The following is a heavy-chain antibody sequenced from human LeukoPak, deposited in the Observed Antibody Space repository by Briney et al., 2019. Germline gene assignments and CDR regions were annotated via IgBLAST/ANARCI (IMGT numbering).Heavy chain of an antibody. J-gene: IGHJ4*02. CDR3: ARDYGGNSGGIGDY. V-gene: IGHV1-69*13. Sequence: SVKVSCKASGGTFISYAISWVRQAPGQGLEWMGGIIPIFGTANYAQKFQGRVTITADESTSTAYMELSSLRSEDTAVYYCARDYGGNSGGIGDYWGQGTLVTVSS. CDR2: IIPIFGTA. CDR1: GGTFISYA. D-gene: IGHD4-23*01.